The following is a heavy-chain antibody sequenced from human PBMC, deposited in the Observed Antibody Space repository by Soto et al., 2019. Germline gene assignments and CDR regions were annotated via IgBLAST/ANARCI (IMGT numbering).Heavy chain of an antibody. D-gene: IGHD6-19*01. CDR2: TYYISKWYN. CDR1: VDGLSSNSAA. CDR3: ARDRGCVSGSGWSLFDY. V-gene: IGHV6-1*01. Sequence: QTLSLSCALSVDGLSSNSAAWDWIRHSPSRGLEWLGRTYYISKWYNDYAVSVKSRLTINPDTSKNQFPLQLNSVTPEDTAVYYCARDRGCVSGSGWSLFDYWGQGTLVTVSS. J-gene: IGHJ4*02.